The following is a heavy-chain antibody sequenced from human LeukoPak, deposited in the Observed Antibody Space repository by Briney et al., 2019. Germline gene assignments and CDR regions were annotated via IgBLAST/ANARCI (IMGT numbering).Heavy chain of an antibody. D-gene: IGHD3-3*01. V-gene: IGHV4-34*01. J-gene: IGHJ4*02. Sequence: SETLSLTCAVYGGSFSGYYWSWIRQPPGKGLEWIGEINHSGSTNYNPSLKSRATISVDTSKNQFSLKLSSVTAADTAVYYCARGRLYYDFWSGYYTFGGRYDYWGQGTLVTVSS. CDR2: INHSGST. CDR3: ARGRLYYDFWSGYYTFGGRYDY. CDR1: GGSFSGYY.